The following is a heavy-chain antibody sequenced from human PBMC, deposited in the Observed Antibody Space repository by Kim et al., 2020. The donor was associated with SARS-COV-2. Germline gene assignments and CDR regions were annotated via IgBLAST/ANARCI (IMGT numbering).Heavy chain of an antibody. V-gene: IGHV3-21*01. J-gene: IGHJ4*02. CDR3: ARDQFRTIYYGSGRYYPFDY. Sequence: GGSLRLSCAASGFTFSSYSMNWVRQAPGKGLEWVSSISSSSSYIYYADSVKGRFTISRDNAKNSLYLQMNSLRAEDTAVYYCARDQFRTIYYGSGRYYPFDYWGQGTLVTVSS. CDR1: GFTFSSYS. CDR2: ISSSSSYI. D-gene: IGHD3-10*01.